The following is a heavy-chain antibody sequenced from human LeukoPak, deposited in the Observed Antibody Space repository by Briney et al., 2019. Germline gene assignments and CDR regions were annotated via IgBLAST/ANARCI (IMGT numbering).Heavy chain of an antibody. CDR3: ARGPNYVWGSYRYFDY. Sequence: SETLSRTCTVSGASISSGDYYWSWIRQSPGQGLEWIGYIYYSGSTSYNPSLKSRVTISVDTSKNHFSLKLTSVTAADTAVYYCARGPNYVWGSYRYFDYWGQGTLVTVSP. V-gene: IGHV4-30-4*01. CDR2: IYYSGST. CDR1: GASISSGDYY. D-gene: IGHD3-16*02. J-gene: IGHJ4*02.